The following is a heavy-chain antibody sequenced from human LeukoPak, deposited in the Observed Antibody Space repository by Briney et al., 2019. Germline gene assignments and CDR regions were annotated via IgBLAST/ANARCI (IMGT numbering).Heavy chain of an antibody. CDR1: RFIFSGYG. D-gene: IGHD3-22*01. CDR2: ISYDGSSK. CDR3: ARVLNYYDSSGYYFSY. V-gene: IGHV3-30*19. Sequence: PGTSLRLSCAASRFIFSGYGMHWVRQAPGKGLEWVAVISYDGSSKYYADSVKGRFTISRDNSKNTLYLQMNSLRAEDTAVYYCARVLNYYDSSGYYFSYWGQGTLVTVSS. J-gene: IGHJ4*02.